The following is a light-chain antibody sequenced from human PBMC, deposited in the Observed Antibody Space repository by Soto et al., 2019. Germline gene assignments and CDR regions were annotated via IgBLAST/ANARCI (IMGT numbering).Light chain of an antibody. J-gene: IGLJ2*01. CDR1: SSDVGGSNY. CDR3: GTWDSSLSAVV. CDR2: DNN. Sequence: QSALIQPASVSGSPGQSITISCTGTSSDVGGSNYVSWYQHHPHRAPKLLIYDNNKRPSGIPDRFSGSKSGTSATLGITGLQTGDEADYYCGTWDSSLSAVVFGGGTKLTVL. V-gene: IGLV1-51*01.